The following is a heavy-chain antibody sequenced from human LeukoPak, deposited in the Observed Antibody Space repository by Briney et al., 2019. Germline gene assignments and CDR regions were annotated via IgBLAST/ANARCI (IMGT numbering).Heavy chain of an antibody. CDR1: GYSLTSYA. V-gene: IGHV1-3*01. D-gene: IGHD2-15*01. Sequence: ASVKVSRKASGYSLTSYAMHWVRQAPGQGLEWMGWIHAGNGNTKYSEKFQGRLTITRDTSASTGYMEMSSLRWEDTAVYYCARGGRGASFVEYWGQGTLVTVSS. CDR2: IHAGNGNT. J-gene: IGHJ4*02. CDR3: ARGGRGASFVEY.